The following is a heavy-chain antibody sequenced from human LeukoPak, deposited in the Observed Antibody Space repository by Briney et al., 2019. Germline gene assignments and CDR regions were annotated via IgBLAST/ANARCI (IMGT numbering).Heavy chain of an antibody. V-gene: IGHV3-23*01. J-gene: IGHJ3*02. CDR2: LISTGGGT. D-gene: IGHD3-10*01. CDR3: AKDRPLWFGDDAFDI. CDR1: GFTFSDYW. Sequence: GGSLRLSCAASGFTFSDYWMTWVRQAPGKGLEWVSTLISTGGGTYYADSVKGRFTISRDNSKNTLYLQMNSLRAEDTAVYYCAKDRPLWFGDDAFDIWGQGTMVTVSS.